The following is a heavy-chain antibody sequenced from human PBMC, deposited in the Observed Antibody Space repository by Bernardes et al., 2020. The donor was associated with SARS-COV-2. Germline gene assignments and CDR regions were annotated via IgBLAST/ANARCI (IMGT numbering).Heavy chain of an antibody. J-gene: IGHJ6*02. Sequence: GGSLRLSCTASGFIFSDFSMNWVRQAPGKGLEWVSSMSASSSYTYYPDSLKGRVTISRDNAKNSLYLQMDSLRAEDTAVYYCARDSGSGWVTIMDVWGQGTTVTVSS. CDR2: MSASSSYT. CDR3: ARDSGSGWVTIMDV. D-gene: IGHD1-26*01. V-gene: IGHV3-21*01. CDR1: GFIFSDFS.